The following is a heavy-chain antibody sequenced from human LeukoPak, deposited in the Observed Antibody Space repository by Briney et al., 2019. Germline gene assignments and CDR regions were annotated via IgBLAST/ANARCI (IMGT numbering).Heavy chain of an antibody. CDR2: ISAYNRNT. CDR1: DYTFTDYG. J-gene: IGHJ4*02. V-gene: IGHV1-18*01. Sequence: ASVKVSCKASDYTFTDYGISWVRQAPGQGLEWMGWISAYNRNTNYAQNVQGKVTMTTDTTTSTAYMGLTSLRSDDTAVYYCARDCRSTNCHKVFDYWGQGTPVTVSS. CDR3: ARDCRSTNCHKVFDY. D-gene: IGHD2-2*01.